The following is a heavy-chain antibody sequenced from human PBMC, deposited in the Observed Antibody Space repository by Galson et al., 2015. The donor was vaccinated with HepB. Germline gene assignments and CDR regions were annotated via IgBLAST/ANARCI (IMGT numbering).Heavy chain of an antibody. V-gene: IGHV4-59*01. CDR3: ARGTQLVWTHPYSYMDV. J-gene: IGHJ6*03. CDR1: GGSIGNYF. D-gene: IGHD1-1*01. Sequence: ETLSLTCTVSGGSIGNYFWNWVRQSPGKGLEWIAYMYYSGSTNYNPSLKSRVTISLDTSKSQFSLQLSSVTAADTAVYYCARGTQLVWTHPYSYMDVWGKGTTVTVSS. CDR2: MYYSGST.